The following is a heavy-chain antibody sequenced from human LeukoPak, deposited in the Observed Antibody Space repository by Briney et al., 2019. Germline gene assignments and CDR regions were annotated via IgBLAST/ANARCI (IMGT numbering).Heavy chain of an antibody. CDR3: ARVRIQLWPDYYYYMDV. J-gene: IGHJ6*03. CDR2: INHGGSA. D-gene: IGHD5-18*01. Sequence: SETLSLTCTVSGVSFSDYYWSWIRQSPERGLEWIGEINHGGSANYNPSLKSRVTISVDTSKNQFSLKLGSVTAADTAVYYCARVRIQLWPDYYYYMDVWGKGTTVTVSS. CDR1: GVSFSDYY. V-gene: IGHV4-34*01.